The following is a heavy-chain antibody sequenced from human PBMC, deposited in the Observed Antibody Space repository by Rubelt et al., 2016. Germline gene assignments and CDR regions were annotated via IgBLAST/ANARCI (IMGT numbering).Heavy chain of an antibody. Sequence: QVQLVQSGAEVKKPGASVKVSCKASGYTFTGYYMHWVRQAPGQGLEWMGWIIPIFGTANYAQKFQGRVTITAEESTSTAYMELSSLRSEDTAVYYCAREQQLVGGWFDPWGQGTLVTVSS. CDR2: IIPIFGTA. CDR3: AREQQLVGGWFDP. CDR1: GYTFTGYY. V-gene: IGHV1-69*01. J-gene: IGHJ5*02. D-gene: IGHD6-13*01.